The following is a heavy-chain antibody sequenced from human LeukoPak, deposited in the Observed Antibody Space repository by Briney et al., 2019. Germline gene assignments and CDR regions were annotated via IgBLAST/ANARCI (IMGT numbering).Heavy chain of an antibody. D-gene: IGHD2-15*01. J-gene: IGHJ3*02. CDR3: ARILAPPSAFDI. Sequence: PGGSLRLSCAASGFTFSSYSMNWVRQAPGKGLEWVSYISSSGSTIYYADSVKGRFTISRDNAKNSLYLQMNSLRAEDTAVYYCARILAPPSAFDIWGQGTMVTASS. CDR2: ISSSGSTI. V-gene: IGHV3-48*04. CDR1: GFTFSSYS.